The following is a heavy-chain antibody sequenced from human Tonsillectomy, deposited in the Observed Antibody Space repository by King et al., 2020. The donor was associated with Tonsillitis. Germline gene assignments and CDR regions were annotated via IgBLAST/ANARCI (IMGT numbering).Heavy chain of an antibody. CDR3: ARAGYSTTHHVYGDWFDP. CDR1: VFSLNTDGVG. CDR2: IYWDDDK. J-gene: IGHJ5*02. Sequence: ITLKESGPTLVKPTQTLTLTCTVSVFSLNTDGVGVAWIRQPPGKALEWLAIIYWDDDKHYTSSLRRRLTITKDTSKNQVVLTMTNMDPADTGTYYCARAGYSTTHHVYGDWFDPWGQGTLVTVSS. V-gene: IGHV2-5*02. D-gene: IGHD6-13*01.